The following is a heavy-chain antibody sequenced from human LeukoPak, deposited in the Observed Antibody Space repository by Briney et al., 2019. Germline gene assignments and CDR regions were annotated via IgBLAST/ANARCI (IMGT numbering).Heavy chain of an antibody. CDR1: GASMTNFY. J-gene: IGHJ4*02. D-gene: IGHD6-13*01. CDR2: IYHSGNS. Sequence: KPSETLSLTCTVSGASMTNFYWTWIRRPPGKPLEWLGYIYHSGNSNYNPSLKSRVTISVDTSKNQFSLKMNSVTAADTAIYYCASQRYSRTGRFDYWGQGVLATVSS. V-gene: IGHV4-59*08. CDR3: ASQRYSRTGRFDY.